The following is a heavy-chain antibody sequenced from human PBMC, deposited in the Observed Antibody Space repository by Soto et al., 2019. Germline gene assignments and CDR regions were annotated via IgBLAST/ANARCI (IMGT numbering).Heavy chain of an antibody. V-gene: IGHV3-30*18. D-gene: IGHD2-15*01. J-gene: IGHJ4*02. Sequence: GGSLRLSCAASGFTFSSYGMHWVRQAPGKGLEWVAVISYDGSNKYYADSVKGRFTISRDNSKNTLYLQMNSLRAEDTAVYYCAKGSNPRWGQGTLVTVSS. CDR3: AKGSNPR. CDR1: GFTFSSYG. CDR2: ISYDGSNK.